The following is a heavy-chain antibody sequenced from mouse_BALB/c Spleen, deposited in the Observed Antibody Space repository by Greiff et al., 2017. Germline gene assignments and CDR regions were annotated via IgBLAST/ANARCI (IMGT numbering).Heavy chain of an antibody. CDR1: GYTFTSYW. V-gene: IGHV1-87*01. J-gene: IGHJ4*01. CDR3: ARDRYGDY. CDR2: IYPGDGDT. D-gene: IGHD2-14*01. Sequence: QVQLQQSGAELARPGASVKLSCKDSGYTFTSYWMQWVKQRPGQGLEWIGAIYPGDGDTRYTQKFKGKATLTADKSSSTAYMQLSSLASEDSAVYYCARDRYGDYWGQGTSVTVSS.